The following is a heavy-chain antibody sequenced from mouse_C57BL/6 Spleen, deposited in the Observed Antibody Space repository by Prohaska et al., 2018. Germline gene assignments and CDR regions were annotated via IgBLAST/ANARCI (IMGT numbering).Heavy chain of an antibody. CDR2: INPDSSTI. Sequence: EVKLLQSGGGLVQPGGSLKLSCAASGIDFSRYWMSWVRRAPGKGLEWIGEINPDSSTINYAPSLKDKFIISRDNAKNTLYLQMSKVISEDTALYYCASPNWDWYFDVWGTGTTVTVSS. CDR3: ASPNWDWYFDV. D-gene: IGHD4-1*01. V-gene: IGHV4-1*01. CDR1: GIDFSRYW. J-gene: IGHJ1*03.